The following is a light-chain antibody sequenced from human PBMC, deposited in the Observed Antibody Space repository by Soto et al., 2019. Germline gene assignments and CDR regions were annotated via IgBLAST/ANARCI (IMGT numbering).Light chain of an antibody. CDR2: DAS. J-gene: IGKJ3*01. Sequence: IQLTQSPSSLSASVGDRVTVTCRASQGIRNYLAWYQQKPGKAPKLLIYDASNLETGVPSRFSGSGSGTEFTFTITSLQPEDIATYYCHQYDTVPYDFGPGTKVDIK. CDR3: HQYDTVPYD. V-gene: IGKV1-33*01. CDR1: QGIRNY.